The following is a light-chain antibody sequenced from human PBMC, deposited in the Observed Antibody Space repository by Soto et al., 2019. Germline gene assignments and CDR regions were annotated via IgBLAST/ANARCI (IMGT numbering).Light chain of an antibody. J-gene: IGKJ3*01. CDR3: QQYNNWPLT. CDR1: QSVASK. Sequence: EIVMTQSPATLSVSPGERATLSCRASQSVASKLAWYQQKPGQAPRLLIYGASTRATGIPVRFGAIGSGTEFTLTISSLQSEDFAVYYCQQYNNWPLTFGPGTKVDIK. V-gene: IGKV3-15*01. CDR2: GAS.